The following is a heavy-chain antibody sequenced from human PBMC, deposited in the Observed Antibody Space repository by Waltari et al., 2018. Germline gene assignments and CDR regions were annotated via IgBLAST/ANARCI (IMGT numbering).Heavy chain of an antibody. Sequence: EVQLVESGGGLIQPGGSLRLSCAASGFTVSGHYMSWVRQAPGKGLEWVSVINSGGDTHYADSVKGRFTISRDNSKNTMYLQMNTLRAEDTALYYCTRDVTGYYYFDLWGRDTLVTVSS. CDR2: INSGGDT. J-gene: IGHJ2*01. V-gene: IGHV3-53*01. CDR1: GFTVSGHY. CDR3: TRDVTGYYYFDL.